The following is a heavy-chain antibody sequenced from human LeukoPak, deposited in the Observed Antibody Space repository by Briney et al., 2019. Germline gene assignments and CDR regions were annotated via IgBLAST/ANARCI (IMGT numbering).Heavy chain of an antibody. CDR2: IIPIFGIA. CDR1: GGTFSSYA. Sequence: SVKVSCKASGGTFSSYAISWVRQAPGQGLEWMGGIIPIFGIANYAQKFQGRVTITADESTSTAYMELSSLRSEDTAVYYCARVGCSSTSCYFTYNWFDPWGQGTLVTVSS. D-gene: IGHD2-2*01. J-gene: IGHJ5*02. V-gene: IGHV1-69*01. CDR3: ARVGCSSTSCYFTYNWFDP.